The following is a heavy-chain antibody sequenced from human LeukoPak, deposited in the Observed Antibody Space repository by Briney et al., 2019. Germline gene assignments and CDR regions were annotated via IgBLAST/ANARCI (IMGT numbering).Heavy chain of an antibody. J-gene: IGHJ4*02. D-gene: IGHD3-10*01. CDR2: ISAYNGNT. Sequence: ASVKVSCKASGYTFTSYGISWVRQAPGQGLEWMGWISAYNGNTNYAQKLQGRVTMTTDTSTSTAYMELRSLRSDDTAVYYCARENSRGVISPYYDLWGQGTLVTVTS. V-gene: IGHV1-18*01. CDR3: ARENSRGVISPYYDL. CDR1: GYTFTSYG.